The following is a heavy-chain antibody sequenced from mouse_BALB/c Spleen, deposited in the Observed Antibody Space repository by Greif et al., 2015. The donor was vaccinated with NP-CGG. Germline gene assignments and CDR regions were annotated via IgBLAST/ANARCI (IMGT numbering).Heavy chain of an antibody. Sequence: DLVKPGASVKLSCKASGYTFTSYWINWIKQRPGQGLEWIGRIAPGSGSTYYNEMFKGKATLTVDTSSSTAYIQLSSLSSEDSAVYFCARSELGRKVAMDYWGQGTSVTVSS. CDR2: IAPGSGST. CDR3: ARSELGRKVAMDY. V-gene: IGHV1S41*01. D-gene: IGHD4-1*01. J-gene: IGHJ4*01. CDR1: GYTFTSYW.